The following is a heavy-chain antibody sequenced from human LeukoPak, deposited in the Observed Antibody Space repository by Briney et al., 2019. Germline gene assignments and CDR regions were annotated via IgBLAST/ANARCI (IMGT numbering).Heavy chain of an antibody. V-gene: IGHV1-69*13. CDR2: IIPIFGTA. J-gene: IGHJ1*01. CDR1: GGTFSNYA. Sequence: GASVKVSCKASGGTFSNYAISWVRQAPGQGLEWMGAIIPIFGTANYAQKFLGRVTITADESTSTAYMELSSLRSEDTAVYYCARILSSSWYEYFHHWGQGTLVTVSS. D-gene: IGHD6-19*01. CDR3: ARILSSSWYEYFHH.